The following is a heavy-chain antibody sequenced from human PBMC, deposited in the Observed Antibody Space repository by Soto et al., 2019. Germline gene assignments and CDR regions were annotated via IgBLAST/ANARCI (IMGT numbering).Heavy chain of an antibody. Sequence: ASVKVSCKASGYTFIGYYMHWVRQAPGQGLEWLGWINPNSGATIYAQKFQGRVTMTRDTSINTAYMELSRLRSDDTAVYYCARDSYYDILTGYSRNAFDIWGQGTVVTVSS. V-gene: IGHV1-2*02. CDR3: ARDSYYDILTGYSRNAFDI. CDR1: GYTFIGYY. D-gene: IGHD3-9*01. J-gene: IGHJ3*02. CDR2: INPNSGAT.